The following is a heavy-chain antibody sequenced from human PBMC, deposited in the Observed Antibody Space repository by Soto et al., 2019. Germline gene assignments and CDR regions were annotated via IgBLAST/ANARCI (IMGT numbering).Heavy chain of an antibody. V-gene: IGHV4-39*01. CDR3: ARSPLSGAGSYDPHDDY. CDR1: GGSISSSSYY. Sequence: QLQLQESGPGLVKPSETLSLTCTVSGGSISSSSYYWGWIRQPPGKGLEWIGSIYYSGSTYYNPSLKSRVTISVDTSKNQFALKLSSGTAADTAVYYCARSPLSGAGSYDPHDDYWGQGTLVTVSS. D-gene: IGHD3-10*01. J-gene: IGHJ4*02. CDR2: IYYSGST.